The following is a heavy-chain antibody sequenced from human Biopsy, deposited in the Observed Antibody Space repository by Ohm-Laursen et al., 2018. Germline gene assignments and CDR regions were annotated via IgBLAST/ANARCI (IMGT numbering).Heavy chain of an antibody. D-gene: IGHD3-3*01. CDR3: ARVRGSGFFAFDM. V-gene: IGHV4-59*02. CDR2: LFDDGAT. J-gene: IGHJ3*02. CDR1: GGSVRGYY. Sequence: SDTLSLTCSVSGGSVRGYYWSWIRQTSWTGLAWIGPLFDDGATNYSPSPSLQGRVTLSIDTSENTFSLTLTSLTRADTGVYYCARVRGSGFFAFDMWGRGTTVSVSS.